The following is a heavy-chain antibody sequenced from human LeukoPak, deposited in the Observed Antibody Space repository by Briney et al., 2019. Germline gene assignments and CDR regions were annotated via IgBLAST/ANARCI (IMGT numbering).Heavy chain of an antibody. Sequence: GGSLRLSCAASGFTFSSYSMNWVRQAPGKGLEWVSYISSSSSTIYYADSVKGRFTISRDNAKNSLYLQMNSLRAEDTAVYYCARGTEGTRDGYPYWGQGTLVTVSS. J-gene: IGHJ4*02. CDR2: ISSSSSTI. CDR3: ARGTEGTRDGYPY. V-gene: IGHV3-48*04. D-gene: IGHD5-24*01. CDR1: GFTFSSYS.